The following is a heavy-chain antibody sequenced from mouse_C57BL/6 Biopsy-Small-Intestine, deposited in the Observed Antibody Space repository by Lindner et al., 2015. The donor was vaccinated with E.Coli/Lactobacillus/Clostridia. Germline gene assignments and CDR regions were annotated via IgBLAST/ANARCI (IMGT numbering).Heavy chain of an antibody. CDR2: IWSDGST. V-gene: IGHV2-6-1*01. D-gene: IGHD2-12*01. Sequence: VQLQESGPGLVAPSQSLSITCTISGFSLTNYGLHWVRQPPGKGLEWLVVIWSDGSTTYNSALKSRLSISKDSSKSQVFLKVNSLQADDTAMYYCARHGELLPYAMDYWGQGTSVTVSS. CDR3: ARHGELLPYAMDY. J-gene: IGHJ4*01. CDR1: GFSLTNYG.